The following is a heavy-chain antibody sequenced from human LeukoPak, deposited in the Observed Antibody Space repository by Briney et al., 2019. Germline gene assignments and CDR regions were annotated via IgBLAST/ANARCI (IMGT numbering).Heavy chain of an antibody. CDR2: ISGSGGST. J-gene: IGHJ4*02. Sequence: GGSLRLSCAASGFTFSGYAMSWVRQAQGKGLEWVSAISGSGGSTYYADSVKGRFTISRDNSKNTLYLQMNSLRAEDTAVYYCAKGHSSGWYEGYFDYWGQGTLVTVSS. V-gene: IGHV3-23*01. CDR1: GFTFSGYA. D-gene: IGHD6-19*01. CDR3: AKGHSSGWYEGYFDY.